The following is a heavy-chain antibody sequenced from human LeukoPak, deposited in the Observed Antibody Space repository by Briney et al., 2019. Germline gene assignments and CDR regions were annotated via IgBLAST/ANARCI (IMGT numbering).Heavy chain of an antibody. CDR3: ASGSCSGGSCYIFDY. D-gene: IGHD2-15*01. V-gene: IGHV3-9*01. J-gene: IGHJ4*02. Sequence: GGSLRLSSAASGFTFDDYAMHWVRQAPGKGLEWVSGISWNSGSIGYADSVKGRFTISRDNAKNSLYLQMNSLRAEDTAVYYCASGSCSGGSCYIFDYWGQGTLVTVSS. CDR1: GFTFDDYA. CDR2: ISWNSGSI.